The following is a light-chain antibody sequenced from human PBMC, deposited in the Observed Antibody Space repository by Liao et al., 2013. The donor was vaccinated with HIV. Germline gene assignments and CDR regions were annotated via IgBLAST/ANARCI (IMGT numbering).Light chain of an antibody. Sequence: SYELTQPPSVSVSPGQTASITCSGDKLGDKYACWYQQKPGQSPVLVIYQDSKRPSGIPERFSGSNSGNTATLTISGTQAMDEADYYCQAWDTDLLIYFG. CDR2: QDS. CDR1: KLGDKY. J-gene: IGLJ1*01. V-gene: IGLV3-1*01. CDR3: QAWDTDLLIY.